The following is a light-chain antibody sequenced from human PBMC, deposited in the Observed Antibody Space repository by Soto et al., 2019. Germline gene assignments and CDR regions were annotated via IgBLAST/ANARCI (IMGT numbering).Light chain of an antibody. Sequence: IVLTQSPGTLSLSRGERATLSCRASQSVSSSYIAWYQQKPGQAPRLLIYGASSRATGIPDRFSGSGSGTDFTLSISRLEPEDFAVYYCQQYGTSPLTFGGGTKVEIK. CDR2: GAS. V-gene: IGKV3-20*01. CDR3: QQYGTSPLT. CDR1: QSVSSSY. J-gene: IGKJ4*01.